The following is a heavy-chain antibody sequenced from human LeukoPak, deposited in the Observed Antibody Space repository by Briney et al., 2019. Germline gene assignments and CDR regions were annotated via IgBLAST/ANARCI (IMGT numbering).Heavy chain of an antibody. CDR3: AKVVGPWSGLRGYMDV. D-gene: IGHD3-3*01. J-gene: IGHJ6*03. V-gene: IGHV3-30*02. Sequence: PGGSLRLSCAASGFTFTTYGMHWVRQAPGKGLEWVAFIRYDGSNQYYADSVKGRFTISRDNSKNTLYLQMNSLRAEDTAVYYCAKVVGPWSGLRGYMDVWGKGTTVTVPS. CDR1: GFTFTTYG. CDR2: IRYDGSNQ.